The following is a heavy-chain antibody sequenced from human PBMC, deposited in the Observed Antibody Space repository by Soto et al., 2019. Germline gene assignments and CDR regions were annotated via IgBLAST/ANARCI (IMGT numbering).Heavy chain of an antibody. J-gene: IGHJ6*02. Sequence: GASVKVSCKTSGYTFTSYGITWVRQAPGQGLEWMGWISGFNGNTKYVQKFQGRVTMTTDTSTSTAYMELRSLKSDDTAVYYCARDVVLVPTTMDVWGQGTTVTVSS. CDR1: GYTFTSYG. D-gene: IGHD2-2*01. CDR2: ISGFNGNT. V-gene: IGHV1-18*01. CDR3: ARDVVLVPTTMDV.